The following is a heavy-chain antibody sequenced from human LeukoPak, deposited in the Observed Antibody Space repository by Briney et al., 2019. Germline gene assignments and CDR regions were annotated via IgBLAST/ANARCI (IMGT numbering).Heavy chain of an antibody. V-gene: IGHV4-59*01. CDR1: GGSISGYY. J-gene: IGHJ5*02. Sequence: SSETLSLTCTVSGGSISGYYWNWIRQPPGKGLKWLGYIHSSGNTRYNPSLRSRVTMSVDTSKNQFSLKLNSVTATDTAVYYCGRAGRYCSGGSCYGENWFDPWGQGTLVTVSS. CDR2: IHSSGNT. CDR3: GRAGRYCSGGSCYGENWFDP. D-gene: IGHD2-15*01.